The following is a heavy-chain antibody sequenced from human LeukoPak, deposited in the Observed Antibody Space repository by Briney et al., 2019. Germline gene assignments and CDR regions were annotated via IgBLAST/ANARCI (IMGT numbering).Heavy chain of an antibody. V-gene: IGHV3-33*01. CDR3: ARNSPPYFFGSGSL. CDR1: GFTFSTYG. Sequence: GRSLRLSCAAFGFTFSTYGMEWVRQARGKGLEWVAVIWFDGSNKYYADSVKGRFTISRDNSKNTLYLQMNSLRAEDTALYYCARNSPPYFFGSGSLWGQGTLVTVSS. J-gene: IGHJ4*02. CDR2: IWFDGSNK. D-gene: IGHD3-10*01.